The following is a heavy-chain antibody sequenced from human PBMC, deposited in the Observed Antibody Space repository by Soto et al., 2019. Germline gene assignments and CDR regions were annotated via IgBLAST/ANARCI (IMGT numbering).Heavy chain of an antibody. CDR1: GFTFSSYA. V-gene: IGHV3-23*01. D-gene: IGHD4-17*01. Sequence: EVQLLESGGGLVQPAGSLRLSCAASGFTFSSYAMSWVRQAPGKGLEWVPAMSGSGGSTYYADSGKGRFTISRDNSKNTLYLQMNSLRAEDTAVYYCAKDPTVTTFPTATYWGQGTLVTVSS. CDR2: MSGSGGST. CDR3: AKDPTVTTFPTATY. J-gene: IGHJ4*02.